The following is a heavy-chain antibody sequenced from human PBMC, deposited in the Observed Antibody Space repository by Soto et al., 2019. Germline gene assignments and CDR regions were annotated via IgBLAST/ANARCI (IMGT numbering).Heavy chain of an antibody. CDR1: GGSISSTRYY. V-gene: IGHV4-39*01. CDR3: VSGPATTADY. D-gene: IGHD1-1*01. Sequence: QLQLQESGPGLVKPSETLSLTCTVSGGSISSTRYYWGWIRQPPGKGPEWIGTTYYTGSTYYNPSPKSRVTISVDMSKNQFSLKVRSVTAADTAVYYCVSGPATTADYWGQGTLVAVS. CDR2: TYYTGST. J-gene: IGHJ4*02.